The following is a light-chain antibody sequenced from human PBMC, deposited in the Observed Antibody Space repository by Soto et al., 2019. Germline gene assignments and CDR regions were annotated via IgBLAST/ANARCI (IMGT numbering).Light chain of an antibody. J-gene: IGLJ1*01. V-gene: IGLV2-14*01. CDR1: SSDVGGYNY. CDR2: GVS. Sequence: QSVLTQPASVSGSPGQSITISCTGTSSDVGGYNYASWYQQHPGKAPKLMIYGVSNRPSGVSNRFSGSKSGNTASLTISGLQAEDEADYYCSSYTSSSTPRVFGTGTKVTVL. CDR3: SSYTSSSTPRV.